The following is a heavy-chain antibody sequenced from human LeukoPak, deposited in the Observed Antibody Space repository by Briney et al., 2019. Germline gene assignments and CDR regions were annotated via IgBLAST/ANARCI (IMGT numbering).Heavy chain of an antibody. Sequence: SETLSLTCAVSGDSISSGGYSWSWIRQPPGKGLEWMGYIDHSGSTYYNPSFNSRVTFSVDRSKNQFSLKLSSVTAADTAVYYCARADYDYVWGSYRPSYYFDYWGQGTLVTVSS. CDR1: GDSISSGGYS. CDR3: ARADYDYVWGSYRPSYYFDY. V-gene: IGHV4-30-2*01. D-gene: IGHD3-16*02. CDR2: IDHSGST. J-gene: IGHJ4*02.